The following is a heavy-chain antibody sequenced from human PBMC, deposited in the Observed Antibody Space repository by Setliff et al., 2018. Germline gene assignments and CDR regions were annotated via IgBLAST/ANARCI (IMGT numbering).Heavy chain of an antibody. V-gene: IGHV3-11*04. CDR2: ISRGGNTI. CDR1: GFTFSDYY. D-gene: IGHD3-10*01. CDR3: AREGKEGFGELPDYYYYYMDV. J-gene: IGHJ6*03. Sequence: PGGSLRLSCAASGFTFSDYYMTWIRQAPGKGLEWVSYISRGGNTIYYADSVKGRFTISRDNARDSLFLQMNTLRAEDTAVYYCAREGKEGFGELPDYYYYYMDVWGKGTTVTVSS.